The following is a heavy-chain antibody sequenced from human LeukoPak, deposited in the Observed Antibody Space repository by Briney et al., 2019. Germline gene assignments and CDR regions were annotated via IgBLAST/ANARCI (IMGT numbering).Heavy chain of an antibody. CDR3: KLRSYNWFDP. CDR2: ISGSGDST. V-gene: IGHV3-23*01. CDR1: GFTLSSYA. D-gene: IGHD3-16*02. Sequence: GGSLRLSCAASGFTLSSYAVSWVRQAPEKGLEWVSTISGSGDSTYYAESVKGRFTISRDKFKNTVYLQMNSLRTEDTAVYYCKLRSYNWFDPWGQGTLVTVSS. J-gene: IGHJ5*02.